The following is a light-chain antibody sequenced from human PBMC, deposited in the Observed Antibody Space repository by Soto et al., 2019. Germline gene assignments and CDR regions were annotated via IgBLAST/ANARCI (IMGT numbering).Light chain of an antibody. Sequence: QAVVTQPPSVSGAPGQRVTISCTGSSSNIGAGYDVHWYQQLPGTAPKLLIYGNSNRPSGVPDRFSGSKSGTSASLAITGLQAEDEADYYCQSYDSSLSGPVVFGGGTKLTAL. J-gene: IGLJ2*01. CDR3: QSYDSSLSGPVV. V-gene: IGLV1-40*01. CDR2: GNS. CDR1: SSNIGAGYD.